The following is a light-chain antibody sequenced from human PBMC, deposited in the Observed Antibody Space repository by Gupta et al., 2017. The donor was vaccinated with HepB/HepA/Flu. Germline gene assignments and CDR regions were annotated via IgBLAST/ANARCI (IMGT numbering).Light chain of an antibody. CDR1: SSDVGGYNY. V-gene: IGLV2-8*01. Sequence: SSLTQPPSASVSPGRAVPISCTGTSSDVGGYNYVSWYQQHRGKVPKLMIYEVSQRPAGVPGRFSGSKAGNTASLTGSGRQEEEEADYYGSSDAGSYSWLFGGGTKLTVL. CDR2: EVS. CDR3: SSDAGSYSWL. J-gene: IGLJ3*02.